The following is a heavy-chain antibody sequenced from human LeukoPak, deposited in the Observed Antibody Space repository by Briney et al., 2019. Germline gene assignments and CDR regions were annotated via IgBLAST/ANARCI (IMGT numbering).Heavy chain of an antibody. CDR3: ARDLAVAAPVRGVNWFDP. V-gene: IGHV3-48*01. CDR1: GFTFSTYS. CDR2: ISGSSNTI. J-gene: IGHJ5*02. D-gene: IGHD6-19*01. Sequence: GGSLRLSCTASGFTFSTYSMNWVRQAPGKGLEWVSYISGSSNTIYYTDSVKGRFTISRDNAKNSLYLQMNSLRAEDTAVYYCARDLAVAAPVRGVNWFDPWGQGTLVTVSS.